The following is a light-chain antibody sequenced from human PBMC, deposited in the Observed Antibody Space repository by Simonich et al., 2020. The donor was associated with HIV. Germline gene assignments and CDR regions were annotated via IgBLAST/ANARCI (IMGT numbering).Light chain of an antibody. J-gene: IGLJ2*01. Sequence: QSALTQASSVSGSPGQSITISCSGTSSDVGGYNFGSWYQKHPGTAPKLMIYDVRKRPSGISTLFSGSKSGNTASLTISGLQAEDEADYYCSSYTSSRSVIFGGGTKLTVL. CDR2: DVR. CDR3: SSYTSSRSVI. V-gene: IGLV2-14*01. CDR1: SSDVGGYNF.